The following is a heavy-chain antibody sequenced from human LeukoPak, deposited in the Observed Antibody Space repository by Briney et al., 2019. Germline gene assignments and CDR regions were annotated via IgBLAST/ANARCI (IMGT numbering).Heavy chain of an antibody. CDR1: GGSISSSNYC. CDR3: ARIIEMATIFAPFDP. D-gene: IGHD5-24*01. CDR2: IYYSGST. J-gene: IGHJ5*02. Sequence: SETLSLTCTVSGGSISSSNYCWGWIRQPPGKGLEWIGSIYYSGSTYYSPSLKSRVTISVDTSKNQFSLKLSSVTAADTAVYYCARIIEMATIFAPFDPWGQGTLVTVSS. V-gene: IGHV4-39*01.